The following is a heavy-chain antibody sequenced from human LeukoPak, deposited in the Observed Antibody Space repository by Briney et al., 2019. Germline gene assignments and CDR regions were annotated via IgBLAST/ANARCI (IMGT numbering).Heavy chain of an antibody. CDR2: ISGSGGST. CDR3: AKGLGRFLEWLLIDY. J-gene: IGHJ4*02. CDR1: GFTFSSYA. Sequence: GGSLRLSCAASGFTFSSYAMSWVRQAPGKGLEWVSAISGSGGSTYYADSVKGRFTISRDNSKNTLYLQMNSLRAEDTAVYYCAKGLGRFLEWLLIDYWGQGTLVTVSS. D-gene: IGHD3-3*01. V-gene: IGHV3-23*01.